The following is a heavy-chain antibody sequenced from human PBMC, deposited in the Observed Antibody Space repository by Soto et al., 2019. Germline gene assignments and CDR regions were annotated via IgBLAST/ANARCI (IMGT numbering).Heavy chain of an antibody. CDR2: MYYSGST. Sequence: ETLSLTCTVSGDSISSSDWSWIRQPPGKGLEWIGYMYYSGSTSYNPSLNSRVTLSVDTSKNQFFLKLSFVTAADTAVYYCARHRALNWFDPWGQGTLVTVSS. J-gene: IGHJ5*02. CDR1: GDSISSSD. V-gene: IGHV4-59*08. CDR3: ARHRALNWFDP.